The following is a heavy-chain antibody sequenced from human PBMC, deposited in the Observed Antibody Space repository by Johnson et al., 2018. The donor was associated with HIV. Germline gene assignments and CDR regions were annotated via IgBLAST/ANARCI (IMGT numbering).Heavy chain of an antibody. J-gene: IGHJ3*01. Sequence: VQLVESGGGLVQPGGSLRLSCAASGFTFSSYWMSWVRQAPGKGLEWVSGINWNGGKTAYADSVKGRFTISRDNAKNSLYLQMISLRAEDTALYYCAAGDSHGGAFDVWGQGTTVTVSS. CDR2: INWNGGKT. CDR1: GFTFSSYW. D-gene: IGHD2-21*02. CDR3: AAGDSHGGAFDV. V-gene: IGHV3-20*04.